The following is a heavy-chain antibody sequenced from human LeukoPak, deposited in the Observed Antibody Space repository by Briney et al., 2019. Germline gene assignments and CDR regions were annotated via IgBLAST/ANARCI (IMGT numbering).Heavy chain of an antibody. CDR2: INPNSGGT. D-gene: IGHD2-15*01. Sequence: GASVKVSCKASGYTFTSYAMNWVRQAPGQGLEWMGWINPNSGGTNYAQKFQGRVTMTRDTSISTAYMELSRLRSDDTAVYYCARVSLVLRSGFDYWGQGTLVTVSS. CDR3: ARVSLVLRSGFDY. J-gene: IGHJ4*02. CDR1: GYTFTSYA. V-gene: IGHV1-2*02.